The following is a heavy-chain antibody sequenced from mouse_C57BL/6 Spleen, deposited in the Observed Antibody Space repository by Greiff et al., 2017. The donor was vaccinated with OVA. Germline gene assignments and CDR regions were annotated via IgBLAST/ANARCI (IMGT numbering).Heavy chain of an antibody. Sequence: EVKLEESGPGMVKPSQSLSLTCTVTGYSITSGYDWHWIRHFPGNKLEWMGYISYSGSTNYNPSLKSRISITHDTSKNHFFLKLNSVTTEDTATYYCARGNLYYGSQYYFDYWGQGTTLTVSS. CDR1: GYSITSGYD. J-gene: IGHJ2*01. CDR2: ISYSGST. V-gene: IGHV3-1*01. D-gene: IGHD1-1*01. CDR3: ARGNLYYGSQYYFDY.